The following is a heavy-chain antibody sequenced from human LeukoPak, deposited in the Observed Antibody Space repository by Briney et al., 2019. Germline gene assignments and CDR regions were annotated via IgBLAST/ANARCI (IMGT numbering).Heavy chain of an antibody. CDR1: DGSFSGYY. CDR2: IYDSGST. Sequence: SETLSLTCAVYDGSFSGYYWSWIRQPPGKGLEWIGNIYDSGSTNYNPSLKSRVTISVDTSKNQCSLKLSSVTAADTAVYYCARQSISGSSLSYFDYWGQGTLVNVSS. V-gene: IGHV4-59*01. J-gene: IGHJ4*02. D-gene: IGHD3-22*01. CDR3: ARQSISGSSLSYFDY.